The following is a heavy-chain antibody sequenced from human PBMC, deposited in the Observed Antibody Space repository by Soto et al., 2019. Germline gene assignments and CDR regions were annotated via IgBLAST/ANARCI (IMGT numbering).Heavy chain of an antibody. V-gene: IGHV3-21*01. D-gene: IGHD2-2*01. J-gene: IGHJ6*03. Sequence: EVQLVESGGGLVKPGGSLRLSCAASGFSFSDYSMNWVRQAPGKGLEWVSSISGSTSYIYYADSLKGRFTVSRDNAEKSLYLQMNSLRAEDTVVYHCARDGPFCSGTGCRDYYHYMDFWGKGTTVIVSS. CDR2: ISGSTSYI. CDR1: GFSFSDYS. CDR3: ARDGPFCSGTGCRDYYHYMDF.